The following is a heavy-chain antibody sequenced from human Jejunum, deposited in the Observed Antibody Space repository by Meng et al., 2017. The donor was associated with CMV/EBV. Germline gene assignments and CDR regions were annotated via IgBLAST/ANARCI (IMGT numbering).Heavy chain of an antibody. D-gene: IGHD3-10*01. CDR3: ARDPIRGPPDYFDF. V-gene: IGHV3-30*04. J-gene: IGHJ4*02. CDR1: GFTFSRFP. CDR2: LSYDGTTR. Sequence: SGFTFSRFPIHWVRKAPGKGLECVALLSYDGTTRYYADSVRGRFTVSRDNSKNTVYLQMDSLRPEDTALYYCARDPIRGPPDYFDFWGQGSLVTVSS.